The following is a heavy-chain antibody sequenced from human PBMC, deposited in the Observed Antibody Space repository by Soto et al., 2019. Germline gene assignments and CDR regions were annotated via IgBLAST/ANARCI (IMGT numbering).Heavy chain of an antibody. CDR3: ARGESYYDFGELWFGELFDY. D-gene: IGHD3-10*01. J-gene: IGHJ4*02. Sequence: ASVKVSCKASGYTFTSYGISWVRQAPGQGLEWMGWISAYNGNTNYAQKLQGRVTMTTDTSTSTAYMELRSLRSDDTAVYYCARGESYYDFGELWFGELFDYWGQGTLVTVSS. CDR2: ISAYNGNT. CDR1: GYTFTSYG. V-gene: IGHV1-18*01.